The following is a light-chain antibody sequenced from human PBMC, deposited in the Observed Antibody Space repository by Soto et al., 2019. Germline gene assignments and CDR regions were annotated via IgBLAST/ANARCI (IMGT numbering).Light chain of an antibody. V-gene: IGLV2-14*02. J-gene: IGLJ2*01. CDR2: EVT. CDR3: SSYSTGSTDVV. Sequence: QSALTQPASMSGSPGQSITISCTGTSRDIGSYNLVSWYQQYPDKAPKLLIYEVTYRPSGISNRFSGSKSGNTASLTISGLQAEDEADYYCSSYSTGSTDVVFGGGTKVTVL. CDR1: SRDIGSYNL.